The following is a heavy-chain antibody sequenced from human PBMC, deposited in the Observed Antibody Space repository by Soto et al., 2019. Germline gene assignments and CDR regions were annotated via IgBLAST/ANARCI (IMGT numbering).Heavy chain of an antibody. CDR3: ARGGYEGSGARTFDP. CDR2: SNSDGSTT. Sequence: EVQLVESGGGLVQPGGSLRLSCSASGFTFSRYWMHWVRQTPGKGLVWVSRSNSDGSTTTYADSVKGRFTISRDNAKDTLYLQMNSLRAEDTAVYYCARGGYEGSGARTFDPWGQGTLVTVSS. CDR1: GFTFSRYW. D-gene: IGHD1-26*01. V-gene: IGHV3-74*01. J-gene: IGHJ5*02.